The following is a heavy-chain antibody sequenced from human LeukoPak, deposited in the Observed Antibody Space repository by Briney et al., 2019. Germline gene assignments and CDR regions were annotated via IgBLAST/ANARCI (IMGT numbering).Heavy chain of an antibody. CDR3: ARVIEYSSSSVGGVTFYYYYYYMDV. CDR2: ISSSGSTI. CDR1: GFTFSSYE. J-gene: IGHJ6*03. D-gene: IGHD6-6*01. V-gene: IGHV3-48*03. Sequence: PGGSLRLSCAASGFTFSSYEMNWVRQAPGKGLEWVSYISSSGSTIYYADSVKGRFTISRDNAKNSLYLQMNSLRAEDTAVYYCARVIEYSSSSVGGVTFYYYYYYMDVWGKGTTVTVSS.